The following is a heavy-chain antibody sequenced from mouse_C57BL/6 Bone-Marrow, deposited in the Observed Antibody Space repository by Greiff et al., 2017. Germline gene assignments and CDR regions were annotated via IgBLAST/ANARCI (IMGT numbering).Heavy chain of an antibody. D-gene: IGHD1-1*01. CDR3: AIDYGSSYWYVDV. J-gene: IGHJ1*03. CDR2: IYPSDGST. Sequence: VQLLQSGPELVKPGASVKLSCKASGYTFTSYDINWVKQRPGQGLEWIGWIYPSDGSTKYNEKLKGTVALTVDTAASTAYMELHSLTSEDSAVYFGAIDYGSSYWYVDVWGTGTTVTVSS. V-gene: IGHV1-85*01. CDR1: GYTFTSYD.